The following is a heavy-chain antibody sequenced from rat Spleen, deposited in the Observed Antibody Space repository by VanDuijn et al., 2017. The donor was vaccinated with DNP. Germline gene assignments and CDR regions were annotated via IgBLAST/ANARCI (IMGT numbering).Heavy chain of an antibody. CDR3: ATGVYGGYEDWFAY. CDR2: IIYDGSRT. CDR1: GFTFSDYN. D-gene: IGHD1-11*01. V-gene: IGHV5S10*01. Sequence: EVQVVESGGGLVQPGRSMKVSCAASGFTFSDYNMAWVRQAPKKGLEWVATIIYDGSRTYYRDSVKGRFTITRDNAENTQYLQMDSLRSEDTATYYCATGVYGGYEDWFAYWGRGTLVTVSS. J-gene: IGHJ3*01.